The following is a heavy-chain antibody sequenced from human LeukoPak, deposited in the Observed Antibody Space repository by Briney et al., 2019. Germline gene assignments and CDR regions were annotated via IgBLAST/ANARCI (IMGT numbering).Heavy chain of an antibody. J-gene: IGHJ6*03. V-gene: IGHV3-11*04. Sequence: KPGGSLRLSCEASGFTFSDYYMTWVRQAPGKGLEWVSYIGTSGSTVDYADSVEGRFTISRDNEQNSMYLIKNSLRAEDTAVYYCARDRIPGAFSYGYGFSDMGVWGKGTTVTVSS. CDR3: ARDRIPGAFSYGYGFSDMGV. CDR2: IGTSGSTV. CDR1: GFTFSDYY. D-gene: IGHD5-18*01.